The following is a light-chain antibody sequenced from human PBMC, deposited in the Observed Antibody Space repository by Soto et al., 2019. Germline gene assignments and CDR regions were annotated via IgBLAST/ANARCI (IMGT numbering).Light chain of an antibody. Sequence: QSALTQPRPVSGSPGQSVTMSCTGTSSDVGGFNYVSWYQQHPGKAPKLMIYDVSKRPSGVPDRFSGSKSDNTASLTISGLQAEDEADYYCCSYAGRYTYVFGTGTKVTVL. CDR3: CSYAGRYTYV. CDR2: DVS. CDR1: SSDVGGFNY. V-gene: IGLV2-11*01. J-gene: IGLJ1*01.